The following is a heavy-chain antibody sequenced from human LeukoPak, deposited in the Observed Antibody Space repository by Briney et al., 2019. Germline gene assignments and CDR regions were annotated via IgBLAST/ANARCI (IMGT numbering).Heavy chain of an antibody. D-gene: IGHD6-19*01. CDR2: IRYDGSNK. Sequence: GRSLRLSCAASGFTFSSYGMHWVRQAPGKGLEWVAFIRYDGSNKYYADSVKGRFTISRDNSKNTLYLQMNSLRAEDTAVYYCAKDRDWDGQWLVVDYWGQGTLVTVSS. V-gene: IGHV3-30*02. CDR1: GFTFSSYG. CDR3: AKDRDWDGQWLVVDY. J-gene: IGHJ4*02.